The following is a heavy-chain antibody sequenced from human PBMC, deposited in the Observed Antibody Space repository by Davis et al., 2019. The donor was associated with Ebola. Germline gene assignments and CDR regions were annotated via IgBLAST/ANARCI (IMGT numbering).Heavy chain of an antibody. CDR3: ASGSSSGWDPFDY. CDR2: ISYDGSDK. D-gene: IGHD6-19*01. V-gene: IGHV3-30-3*01. Sequence: PGGSLRLSCAASGFTFSSYAMHWVRQAPGKGLEWVAVISYDGSDKYYADSVKGRFTISRDNSKNTLYLQMNSLRAEDTAVYYCASGSSSGWDPFDYWGQGTLVTVSS. J-gene: IGHJ4*02. CDR1: GFTFSSYA.